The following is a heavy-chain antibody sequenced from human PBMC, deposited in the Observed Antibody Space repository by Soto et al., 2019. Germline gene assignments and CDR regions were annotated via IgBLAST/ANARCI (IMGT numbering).Heavy chain of an antibody. CDR1: GGSVSSGNYY. CDR3: ARRAYSSGWDNWFDP. Sequence: SETLSLTCTVSGGSVSSGNYYWSWIRQPPGKGLEWIGYIYYSGSTNYNPSLKSRVTISVDTSKNQFSLKLSSVTAADTAVYYCARRAYSSGWDNWFDPWGQGTLVTVS. D-gene: IGHD6-19*01. J-gene: IGHJ5*02. CDR2: IYYSGST. V-gene: IGHV4-61*01.